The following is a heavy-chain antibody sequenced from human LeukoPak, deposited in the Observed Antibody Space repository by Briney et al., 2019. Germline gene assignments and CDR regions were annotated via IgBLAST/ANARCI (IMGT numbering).Heavy chain of an antibody. Sequence: GGSLRLSCSASGFIFSTYTMYWVRQAPGKGLEFVSVINGDGRTTYYADSVKGRFTISRDNSKNTLYLQMNSLRAEDTAVYYCVGDQVDNVGWLTWGQGTRVAVSS. CDR2: INGDGRTT. CDR3: VGDQVDNVGWLT. CDR1: GFIFSTYT. D-gene: IGHD5-12*01. V-gene: IGHV3-64D*06. J-gene: IGHJ5*02.